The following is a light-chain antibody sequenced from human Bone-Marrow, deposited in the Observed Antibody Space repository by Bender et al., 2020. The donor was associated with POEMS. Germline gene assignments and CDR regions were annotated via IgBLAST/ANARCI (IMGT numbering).Light chain of an antibody. Sequence: SALTQPASVSGSPGQSITISCTGTSSDLETHKLVSWYQQHPGKAPKLMTYDYAKRPAGVSNRFSDSKSGNATSLTISGVRGEDGADYYCWSYADSNTYVCVTMTKVTVL. CDR2: DYA. V-gene: IGLV2-23*01. CDR3: WSYADSNTYV. J-gene: IGLJ1*01. CDR1: SSDLETHKL.